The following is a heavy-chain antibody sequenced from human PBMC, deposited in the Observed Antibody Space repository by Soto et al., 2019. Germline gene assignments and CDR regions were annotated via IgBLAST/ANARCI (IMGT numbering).Heavy chain of an antibody. D-gene: IGHD5-18*01. Sequence: QVQLVESGGGVVQPGRSLRLSCAASGFTFSSYGMHWVRQAPGKGLEWVAVIWYDGSDKYYADSVKGRFTISRDNSKNTRYLQMHSVRAEDTAVYYCARAVDTAMVSGYYSYGMDVWGQGTTVTVSS. V-gene: IGHV3-33*01. CDR3: ARAVDTAMVSGYYSYGMDV. J-gene: IGHJ6*02. CDR1: GFTFSSYG. CDR2: IWYDGSDK.